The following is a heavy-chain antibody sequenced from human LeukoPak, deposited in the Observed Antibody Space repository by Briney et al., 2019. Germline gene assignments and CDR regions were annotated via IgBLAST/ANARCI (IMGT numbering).Heavy chain of an antibody. D-gene: IGHD1-26*01. J-gene: IGHJ3*02. CDR3: ARKSLIWELREDDAFDI. CDR2: ISGYNGHT. Sequence: ASVKVSCKASGYTFTSYGITWVRQAPGQGLEWMGWISGYNGHTNYAQKLQGRVTMTIDTSTSTAYMELRSLRFDDTAVYYCARKSLIWELREDDAFDIWGQGTMVTVSS. CDR1: GYTFTSYG. V-gene: IGHV1-18*01.